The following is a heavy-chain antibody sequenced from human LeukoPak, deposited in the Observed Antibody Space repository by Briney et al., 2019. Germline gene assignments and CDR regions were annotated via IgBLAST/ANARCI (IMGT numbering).Heavy chain of an antibody. CDR3: TTSVEYCSGGSCYSEVYYGMDV. D-gene: IGHD2-15*01. CDR2: IKSKTDGGTC. V-gene: IGHV3-15*01. CDR1: GFTLRNAW. Sequence: PGGSLRLSCAASGFTLRNAWMSWVRQAPGKGLEWVGRIKSKTDGGTCDYAAPVNGRFTSSRDDSRNTLYLQMNSLKAEDPAVYYCTTSVEYCSGGSCYSEVYYGMDVWGKGTTVTVSS. J-gene: IGHJ6*04.